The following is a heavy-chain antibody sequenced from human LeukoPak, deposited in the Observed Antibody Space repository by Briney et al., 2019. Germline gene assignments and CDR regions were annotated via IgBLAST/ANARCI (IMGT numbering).Heavy chain of an antibody. CDR3: ARDGSGSYGPKSIDY. D-gene: IGHD3-10*01. Sequence: SETLSLTCTVSGGSISSSSYYWGWIRQPPGKGLEWIGSIYYSGSTYYNPSLKSRVTISVDTSKNQFSLKLSSVTAADTAVYYCARDGSGSYGPKSIDYWGQGTLVTVSS. CDR1: GGSISSSSYY. J-gene: IGHJ4*02. V-gene: IGHV4-39*02. CDR2: IYYSGST.